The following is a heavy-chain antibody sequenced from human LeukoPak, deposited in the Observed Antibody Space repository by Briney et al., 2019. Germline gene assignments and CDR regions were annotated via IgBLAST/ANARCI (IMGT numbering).Heavy chain of an antibody. Sequence: SETLSLTCTVSGGSISSYYWSWIRQPAGKGLEWIGRIYTSGSTNYNPSLKSRVTISVDTSKNQFSLKLSSVTAADTAVYYCARHPIAAGDFDYWGQGTLVTVSS. CDR3: ARHPIAAGDFDY. J-gene: IGHJ4*02. CDR1: GGSISSYY. D-gene: IGHD6-13*01. V-gene: IGHV4-4*07. CDR2: IYTSGST.